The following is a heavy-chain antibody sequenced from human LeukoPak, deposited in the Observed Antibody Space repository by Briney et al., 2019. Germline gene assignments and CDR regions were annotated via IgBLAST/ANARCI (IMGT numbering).Heavy chain of an antibody. J-gene: IGHJ4*02. CDR1: GFTFSSYA. CDR3: ARVEGALDS. CDR2: INGDGTRT. Sequence: PGRSLRLSCAASGFTFSSYAMHWVRQAPGKGLVWVSRINGDGTRTDYADSVKGRFTISRDNAKNTLYLQMYSLRAEDTALYYCARVEGALDSWGQGTLVTVSS. D-gene: IGHD1-26*01. V-gene: IGHV3-74*01.